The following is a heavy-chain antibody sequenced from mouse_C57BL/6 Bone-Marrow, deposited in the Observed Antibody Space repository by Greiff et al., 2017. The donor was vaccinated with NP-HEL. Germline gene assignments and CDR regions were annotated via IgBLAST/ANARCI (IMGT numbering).Heavy chain of an antibody. Sequence: VQLQQSGPVLVKPGASVKMSCKASGYTFTDYYMNWVKQSHGKSLEWIGVINPYNGGTSYNQKFKGKATLTVDKSSSTAYMELNSLTSEDSAVYYCAFYYYGSSRYYFDYWGQGTTLTVSS. CDR1: GYTFTDYY. D-gene: IGHD1-1*01. V-gene: IGHV1-19*01. CDR3: AFYYYGSSRYYFDY. J-gene: IGHJ2*01. CDR2: INPYNGGT.